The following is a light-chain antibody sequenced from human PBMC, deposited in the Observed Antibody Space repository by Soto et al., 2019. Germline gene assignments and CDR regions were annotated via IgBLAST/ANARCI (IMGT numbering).Light chain of an antibody. CDR2: DVS. V-gene: IGLV2-14*01. J-gene: IGLJ2*01. CDR3: SSYTSSSTLV. CDR1: SNDVGAYNY. Sequence: QSALTQPASVSGSPGQSITISCTGTSNDVGAYNYVSWYQQHPGKAPKLMIYDVSNRPSGVSDRFSGSKSGNTASLIISGLQAEDEADYYCSSYTSSSTLVFGGGTQLTVL.